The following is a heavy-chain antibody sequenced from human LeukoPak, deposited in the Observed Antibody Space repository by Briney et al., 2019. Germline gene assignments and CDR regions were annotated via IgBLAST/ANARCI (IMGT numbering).Heavy chain of an antibody. D-gene: IGHD1-26*01. V-gene: IGHV4-59*01. CDR1: GASFSGYY. CDR3: ARDLSGSSYYYYYMDV. Sequence: SETLSLTCAVYGASFSGYYWSWIRQPPGKGLEWIGYIYYSGSTNYNPSLKSRVTISVDTSKNQFSLKLNSVTAADTAVYYCARDLSGSSYYYYYMDVWGKGTTVTVSS. CDR2: IYYSGST. J-gene: IGHJ6*03.